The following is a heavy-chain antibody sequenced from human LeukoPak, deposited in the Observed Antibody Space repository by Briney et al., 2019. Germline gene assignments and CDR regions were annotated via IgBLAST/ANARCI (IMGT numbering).Heavy chain of an antibody. CDR3: ARDGDY. Sequence: SETLSLACAVSGGSVRSGSYYWSWIRQPPGKGLEWIGYIYYSGSTNYNPSLKSRVTISVDTSKNQFSLKLNSVTAADTAMYYCARDGDYWGQGTLVTVSS. V-gene: IGHV4-61*01. J-gene: IGHJ4*02. CDR2: IYYSGST. CDR1: GGSVRSGSYY.